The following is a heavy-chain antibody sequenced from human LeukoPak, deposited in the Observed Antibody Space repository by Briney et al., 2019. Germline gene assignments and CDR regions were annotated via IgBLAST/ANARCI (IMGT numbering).Heavy chain of an antibody. Sequence: GGSLRLSCAASGFTFSSYAMSWVRQAPGKGLEWVSAISGSGGSTYYADSVKGRFTISKDNAKNTVYLQMDNLRAEDTAVYYCVSFYETYWGRGTLVTVSS. CDR2: ISGSGGST. CDR3: VSFYETY. D-gene: IGHD2-2*01. V-gene: IGHV3-23*01. CDR1: GFTFSSYA. J-gene: IGHJ4*02.